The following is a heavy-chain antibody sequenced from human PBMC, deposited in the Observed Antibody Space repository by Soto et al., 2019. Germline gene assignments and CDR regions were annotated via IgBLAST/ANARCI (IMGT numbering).Heavy chain of an antibody. J-gene: IGHJ3*02. D-gene: IGHD4-17*01. V-gene: IGHV1-69*13. CDR1: GGTFSSYA. Sequence: WASVKVSCKASGGTFSSYAISWVRQAPGQGLEWMGGIIPIFGTANYAQKFQGRVTITADESTSTAYMELSSLRSEDTAVYYCATSTVVTRFSDPFDIWGQGTMVTVS. CDR3: ATSTVVTRFSDPFDI. CDR2: IIPIFGTA.